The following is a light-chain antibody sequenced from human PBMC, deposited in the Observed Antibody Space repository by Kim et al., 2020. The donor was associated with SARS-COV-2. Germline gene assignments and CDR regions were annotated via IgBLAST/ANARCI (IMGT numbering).Light chain of an antibody. CDR1: SSNIGTKA. J-gene: IGLJ2*01. CDR3: AAWDDSLNGLV. Sequence: QRVSISCSGRSSNIGTKAVHWYQQLPGTAPKRRIYSNNQRPSGVPDRFSGSKSGTAASLAISDLQSEDEAGYYCAAWDDSLNGLVFGGGTQLTVL. CDR2: SNN. V-gene: IGLV1-44*01.